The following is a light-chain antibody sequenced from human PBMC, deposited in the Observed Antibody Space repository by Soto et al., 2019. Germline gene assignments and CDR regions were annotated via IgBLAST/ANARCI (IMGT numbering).Light chain of an antibody. J-gene: IGLJ3*02. V-gene: IGLV3-21*02. CDR3: QVWDSKSVV. CDR1: NIAYKS. CDR2: DDR. Sequence: SYELTQPPSVSVAPGQPASITCGGHNIAYKSVHWYQLKPGRAPVLVVYDDRDRPSGISERFSGSNSGNTATLTINRDGAGDEADYYCQVWDSKSVVFGGGTKLTVL.